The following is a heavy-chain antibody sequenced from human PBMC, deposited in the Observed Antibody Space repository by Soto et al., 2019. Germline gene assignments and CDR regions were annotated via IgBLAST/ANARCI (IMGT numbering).Heavy chain of an antibody. D-gene: IGHD5-12*01. Sequence: QITLKESGPTVVKPTQTLTPTCTISYFSLDTSGVGVGWIRQPPGKALEWLALIYWDDDKRYNPSLKSRLTISHDASKNQVVLTRTNMDPVDTATYYCAGRPREYSGYLLGGDFDYWCQGTLVTVSS. J-gene: IGHJ4*02. CDR3: AGRPREYSGYLLGGDFDY. CDR2: IYWDDDK. CDR1: YFSLDTSGVG. V-gene: IGHV2-5*02.